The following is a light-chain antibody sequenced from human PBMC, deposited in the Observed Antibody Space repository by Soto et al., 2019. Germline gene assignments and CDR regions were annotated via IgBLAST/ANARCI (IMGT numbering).Light chain of an antibody. CDR1: QSVSSY. Sequence: EIVLTQSPATLSLSPGERATLSCRASQSVSSYLAWYQQKPGQAPRLLIYDASNRATGIPARFSGSGSGTDFTLTISSLEPEDFAVYYFQQRINWPPRVTFGPGTKVDIK. CDR2: DAS. CDR3: QQRINWPPRVT. V-gene: IGKV3-11*01. J-gene: IGKJ3*01.